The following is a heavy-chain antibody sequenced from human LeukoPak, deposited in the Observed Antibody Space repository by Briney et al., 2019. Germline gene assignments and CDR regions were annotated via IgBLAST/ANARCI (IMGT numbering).Heavy chain of an antibody. J-gene: IGHJ4*02. CDR2: TSAGGSST. D-gene: IGHD3-10*01. V-gene: IGHV3-23*01. Sequence: GGSLRLSCAASGFSFSSYAMHWVRQAPGKGLEWVSTTSAGGSSTYYADSVKGRFTISRDNAKNSLYLQMNSLRAEDTAVYYCARVGGALLWFGELWDWGQGTLVTVSS. CDR1: GFSFSSYA. CDR3: ARVGGALLWFGELWD.